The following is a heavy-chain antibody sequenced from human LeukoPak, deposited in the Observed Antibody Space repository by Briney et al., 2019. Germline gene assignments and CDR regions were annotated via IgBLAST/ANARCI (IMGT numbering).Heavy chain of an antibody. Sequence: KSGGSLRLSCAASGFTFSNAWMNWVRQAPGKGLEWVGRIKSKTDGGTTDYAAPVKGRFTISTDDSKNTLYLQMNGLKTEDTAVYYCTTGQVVDYDASGYSALDYWGQGTLVTVSS. J-gene: IGHJ4*02. CDR3: TTGQVVDYDASGYSALDY. CDR2: IKSKTDGGTT. D-gene: IGHD3-22*01. CDR1: GFTFSNAW. V-gene: IGHV3-15*01.